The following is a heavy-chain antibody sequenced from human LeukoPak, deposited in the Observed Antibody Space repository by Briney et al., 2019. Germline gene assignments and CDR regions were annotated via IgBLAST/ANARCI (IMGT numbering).Heavy chain of an antibody. Sequence: SETLSLTCTVSGGSISSYYWSWIRQPPGKGLEWIGYIYYSGSTNYNPSLKSRVTISLDTSKNQFSLKLSSVAAADTAVYYCAGHHPRNTVDFWGQGTLVTVSS. CDR1: GGSISSYY. D-gene: IGHD2-8*02. J-gene: IGHJ4*02. CDR2: IYYSGST. CDR3: AGHHPRNTVDF. V-gene: IGHV4-59*08.